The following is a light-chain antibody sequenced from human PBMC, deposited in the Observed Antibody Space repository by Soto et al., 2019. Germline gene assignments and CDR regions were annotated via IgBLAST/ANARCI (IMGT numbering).Light chain of an antibody. CDR3: ASWDDSLNGYV. V-gene: IGLV1-44*01. CDR1: TSNIGTYT. J-gene: IGLJ1*01. CDR2: SNN. Sequence: QSVLTQPPSASGTPGQRVTVSCSGSTSNIGTYTVNWYQQLPGTAPKLLIYSNNQRPSGVPDRFSGSKSGTSASLAISGLQSEDEADYYCASWDDSLNGYVFGTGTKVTVL.